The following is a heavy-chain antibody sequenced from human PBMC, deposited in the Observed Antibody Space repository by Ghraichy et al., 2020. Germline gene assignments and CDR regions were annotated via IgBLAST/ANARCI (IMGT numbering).Heavy chain of an antibody. CDR3: ANREWLQN. V-gene: IGHV3-53*01. J-gene: IGHJ4*02. D-gene: IGHD3-3*01. CDR2: LSDDGAT. CDR1: GFTISHNY. Sequence: GGSLRLSCAASGFTISHNYMSWVRQAPGKGLEWVSILSDDGATAYTESVRGRFTTSRDNSKNTLHLQMNSLRVEDTAVYYCANREWLQNWGLGTLVTVSS.